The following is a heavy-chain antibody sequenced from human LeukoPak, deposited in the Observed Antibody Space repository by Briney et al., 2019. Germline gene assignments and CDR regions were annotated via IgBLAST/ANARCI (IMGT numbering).Heavy chain of an antibody. CDR3: AKDLPAPYDQYYFDY. CDR2: ISSSGSTI. Sequence: GGSLRLSCAASGFTFSSYEMNWVRQAPGKGLEWVSYISSSGSTIYYADSVKGRFTISRDNSKNTLYLQMNSLRAEDTAVYYCAKDLPAPYDQYYFDYWGQGTLVTVSS. CDR1: GFTFSSYE. D-gene: IGHD3-16*01. J-gene: IGHJ4*02. V-gene: IGHV3-48*03.